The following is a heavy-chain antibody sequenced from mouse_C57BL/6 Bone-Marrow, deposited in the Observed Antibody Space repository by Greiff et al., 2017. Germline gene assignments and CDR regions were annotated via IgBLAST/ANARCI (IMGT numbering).Heavy chain of an antibody. Sequence: VQLQQSGAELVRPGASVKLSCTASGFNIKDDYIHWVKQRPEQGLEWIGWIDPEIGDTEYASKFQGKATITSDTSSNTAYLQRSSLTSEDTAVYYCSSFDGNYFDFWGQGTPLTGAS. J-gene: IGHJ2*01. D-gene: IGHD2-3*01. CDR2: IDPEIGDT. V-gene: IGHV14-4*01. CDR1: GFNIKDDY. CDR3: SSFDGNYFDF.